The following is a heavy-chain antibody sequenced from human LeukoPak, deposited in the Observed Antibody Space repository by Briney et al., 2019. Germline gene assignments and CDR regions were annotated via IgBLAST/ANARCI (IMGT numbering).Heavy chain of an antibody. D-gene: IGHD1-26*01. CDR1: GYTFTNYG. J-gene: IGHJ3*02. CDR3: ARGVGATLGRAFDI. Sequence: GASVKVSCKASGYTFTNYGFSWVRQAPGQGLEWMGWISAYNGNTNYAQKLQGRVTMTIDTSTRTGYMELRSLRPDDTAVYYCARGVGATLGRAFDIWGQGTMVSVSS. CDR2: ISAYNGNT. V-gene: IGHV1-18*01.